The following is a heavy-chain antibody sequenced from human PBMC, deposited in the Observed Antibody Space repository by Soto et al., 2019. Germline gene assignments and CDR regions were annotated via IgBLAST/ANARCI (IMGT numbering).Heavy chain of an antibody. V-gene: IGHV1-2*02. CDR3: AREPATAKPEGVDF. CDR2: INPYSGGT. D-gene: IGHD1-1*01. CDR1: GYTFSDYY. J-gene: IGHJ4*02. Sequence: QVQLVQSGAEVRKPGASVKVSCKASGYTFSDYYIHWVRQAPGQGLEWMGWINPYSGGTKYEPECQGGVTMPRDTSITTAYMELRRLRSGDTAVYYCAREPATAKPEGVDFWGQGTLVTVSS.